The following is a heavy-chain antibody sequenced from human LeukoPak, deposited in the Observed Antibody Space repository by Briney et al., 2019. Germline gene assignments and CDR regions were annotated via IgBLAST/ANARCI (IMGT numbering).Heavy chain of an antibody. J-gene: IGHJ3*02. V-gene: IGHV3-21*01. CDR1: GFTFSSNS. Sequence: KSGGSLTLSCAASGFTFSSNSMNWVRQAPGKGLEWVSSISSSSSYIYYGDSVKGRFTIARDNAKNSLYLQMNSLRAEDTAVYYCARTYSGTHQAFDIWGQGTMVTVSS. D-gene: IGHD1-26*01. CDR3: ARTYSGTHQAFDI. CDR2: ISSSSSYI.